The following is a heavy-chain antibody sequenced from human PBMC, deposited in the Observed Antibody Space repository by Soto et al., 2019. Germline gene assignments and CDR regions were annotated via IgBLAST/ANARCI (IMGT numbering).Heavy chain of an antibody. Sequence: GWSLRLSCTASGFIVSDTYMNWVRQAPGKGLEWVSVITNRGDTHYADSVRGRFSLSRDIADNTLHLQMNNLRVEDTAVYYCAREPRYCRGGSCSITGDAFDIWGQGTMVTVSS. J-gene: IGHJ3*02. CDR2: ITNRGDT. D-gene: IGHD2-15*01. CDR3: AREPRYCRGGSCSITGDAFDI. V-gene: IGHV3-66*01. CDR1: GFIVSDTY.